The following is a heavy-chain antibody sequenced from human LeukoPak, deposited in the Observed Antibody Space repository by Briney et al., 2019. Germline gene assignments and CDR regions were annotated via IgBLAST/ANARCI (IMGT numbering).Heavy chain of an antibody. CDR2: IKGDGSDK. CDR3: ARDVPWVYFDY. Sequence: PGGSLRLSCVASGFTYTNYWMAWVRQAPGKGLEWVANIKGDGSDKNLADSVKGRFTVSRDNAKNSLYLEMNNLRAEDTALYYCARDVPWVYFDYWGQGTLVTSSS. J-gene: IGHJ4*02. CDR1: GFTYTNYW. V-gene: IGHV3-7*03. D-gene: IGHD6-13*01.